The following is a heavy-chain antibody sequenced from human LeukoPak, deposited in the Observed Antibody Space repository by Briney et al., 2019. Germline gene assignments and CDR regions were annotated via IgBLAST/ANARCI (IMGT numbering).Heavy chain of an antibody. V-gene: IGHV3-21*01. D-gene: IGHD3-16*01. CDR3: AKDMITFGGVTGQNWFDP. J-gene: IGHJ5*02. CDR1: GFTFSSSA. Sequence: GGSLRLSCAASGFTFSSSAMNWVRQAPGKGLEWVSSINNVASHIYYAHSVKGRFTISRDNAKNSLYLQMNSLSDEDTAVYYCAKDMITFGGVTGQNWFDPWGQGTLVTVSS. CDR2: INNVASHI.